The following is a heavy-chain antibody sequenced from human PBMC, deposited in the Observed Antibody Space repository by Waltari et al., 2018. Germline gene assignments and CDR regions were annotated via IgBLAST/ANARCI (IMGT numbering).Heavy chain of an antibody. CDR3: AKGLAGDYGSGSFTDY. CDR1: GFTFDDYA. V-gene: IGHV3-9*01. D-gene: IGHD3-10*01. Sequence: EVQLVESGGGLVQPGRSLRLSCAASGFTFDDYAMHWVRQAPGKGLEWVSGISWNSGSIGDADSVKCRFTISRDNAKNSLYLQMNSRRAEDTALYYCAKGLAGDYGSGSFTDYWGQGTLVTVSS. J-gene: IGHJ4*02. CDR2: ISWNSGSI.